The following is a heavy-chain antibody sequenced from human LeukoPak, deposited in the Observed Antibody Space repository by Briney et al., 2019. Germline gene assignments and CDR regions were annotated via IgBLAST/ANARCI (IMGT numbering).Heavy chain of an antibody. J-gene: IGHJ4*02. Sequence: KPSETLSLTCTVPSGSISSNNHYWGWIRQPQGKGLEWIGSIYYSGSTYYNPSLKSRVTISVDTSKNQFSLKLSSVTAADTAVYYCAMGLYSSSWYEMDYWGQGTLVTVSS. D-gene: IGHD6-13*01. V-gene: IGHV4-39*07. CDR2: IYYSGST. CDR1: SGSISSNNHY. CDR3: AMGLYSSSWYEMDY.